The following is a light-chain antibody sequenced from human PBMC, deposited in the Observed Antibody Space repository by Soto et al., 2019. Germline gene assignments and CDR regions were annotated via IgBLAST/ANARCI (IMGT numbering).Light chain of an antibody. V-gene: IGLV1-47*01. CDR3: ATWDGSLNGFYV. J-gene: IGLJ1*01. CDR1: TSNIGSNY. CDR2: RNN. Sequence: SALTQPPSASGTPGQGVTISCSGSTSNIGSNYVYWYQQLPGTAPKLLIYRNNQRPSGVPDRFSGSKSGTSASLAISGLRSDDEADYFCATWDGSLNGFYVFGTGTKVTVL.